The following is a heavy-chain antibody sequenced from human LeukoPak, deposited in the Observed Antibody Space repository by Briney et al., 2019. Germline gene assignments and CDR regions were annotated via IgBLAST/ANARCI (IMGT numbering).Heavy chain of an antibody. D-gene: IGHD5-24*01. J-gene: IGHJ4*02. CDR1: GYTFTSYA. CDR3: AREEHGRDGNNFVY. CDR2: INGGNGNT. V-gene: IGHV1-3*01. Sequence: ASVKVSCKASGYTFTSYAIHWVRQAPGQRLEWMGWINGGNGNTKYSQKFQGRVTITSDTSANTVYMEVISLTSEDTAVYYCAREEHGRDGNNFVYWGQGTLVTVSS.